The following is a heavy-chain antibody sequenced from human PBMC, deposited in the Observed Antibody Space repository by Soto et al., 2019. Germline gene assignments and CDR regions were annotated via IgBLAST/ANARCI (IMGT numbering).Heavy chain of an antibody. D-gene: IGHD6-13*01. Sequence: QVQLVQSGAEVKKPGASVKVSCKASGYTFTSYGISWVRQAPGQGLEWMGWISAYNGNTNYAQKLQGRVTMTTDTYTSTSYMELRSLRSDDTGVYYSASAPTGAAAVHLHYWGQVSLITVSS. CDR2: ISAYNGNT. CDR1: GYTFTSYG. V-gene: IGHV1-18*01. J-gene: IGHJ4*02. CDR3: ASAPTGAAAVHLHY.